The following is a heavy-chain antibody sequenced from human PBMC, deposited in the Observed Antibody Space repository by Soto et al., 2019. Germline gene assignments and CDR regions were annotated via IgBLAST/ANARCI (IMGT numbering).Heavy chain of an antibody. V-gene: IGHV1-69*13. J-gene: IGHJ5*02. CDR2: IIPIFGTP. CDR3: ARDASLNGLDP. Sequence: ASVKVSCKASGGTFSSYAISWVRQAPGQGLEWMGVIIPIFGTPNYAQKFQGRVTITADESTSTAYMELRSLRSDDTAVYYCARDASLNGLDPWGQGTLVTVSS. CDR1: GGTFSSYA.